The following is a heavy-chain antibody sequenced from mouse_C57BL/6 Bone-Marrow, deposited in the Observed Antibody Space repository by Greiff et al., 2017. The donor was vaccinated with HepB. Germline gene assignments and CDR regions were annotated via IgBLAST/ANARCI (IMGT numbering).Heavy chain of an antibody. J-gene: IGHJ4*01. CDR2: INYDGSST. CDR3: ARASPYYDYDEGYAMDY. D-gene: IGHD2-4*01. Sequence: EVKLVESEGGLVQPGRSMKLSCTASGFTFSDYYMAWVRQVPEKGLEWVANINYDGSSTYYLDSLKSRFIISRDNAKNILYLQMSSLKSEDTATYYCARASPYYDYDEGYAMDYWGQGTSVTVSS. V-gene: IGHV5-16*01. CDR1: GFTFSDYY.